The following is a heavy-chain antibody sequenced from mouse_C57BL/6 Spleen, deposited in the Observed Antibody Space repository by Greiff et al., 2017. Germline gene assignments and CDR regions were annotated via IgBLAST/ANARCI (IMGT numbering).Heavy chain of an antibody. CDR2: IDPSDSET. CDR3: ARGGNHGNYYAMDY. Sequence: QVQLQQPGAELVRPGSSVKLSCKASGYTFTSYWMHWVKQRPIQGLEWIGNIDPSDSETHYNQKFKDKATLTVDKSSSTAYMQLSSLTSEDSAVYYCARGGNHGNYYAMDYWGQGTSVTVSS. CDR1: GYTFTSYW. V-gene: IGHV1-52*01. D-gene: IGHD2-1*01. J-gene: IGHJ4*01.